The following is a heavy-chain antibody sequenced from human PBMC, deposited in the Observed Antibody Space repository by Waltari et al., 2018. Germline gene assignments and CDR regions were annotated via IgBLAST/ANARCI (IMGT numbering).Heavy chain of an antibody. Sequence: QVQLQESGPGLVKPSQTLSLTCTVSGGSISSGSYYWSWIRQPAGKGLEWIGYIYTSGSTNYNPSLKSRVTISVDTSKNQFSLRLSSVTAADTAVYYCARIVGAKKGPFDYWGQGTLVTVSS. V-gene: IGHV4-61*09. D-gene: IGHD1-26*01. J-gene: IGHJ4*02. CDR2: IYTSGST. CDR3: ARIVGAKKGPFDY. CDR1: GGSISSGSYY.